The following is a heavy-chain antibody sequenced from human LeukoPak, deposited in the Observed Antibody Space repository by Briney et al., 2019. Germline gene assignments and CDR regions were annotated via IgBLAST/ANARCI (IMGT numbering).Heavy chain of an antibody. V-gene: IGHV3-23*01. CDR3: AKTVPCGGDCYPYYFDY. D-gene: IGHD2-21*02. Sequence: GGSLRLSCAASGFTFSTYAVNWVRQAPGKGLEWVSTISGSGDSTYYADSVKGRFTISRDNSKNTLYLQMNSLRAEDTAIYYCAKTVPCGGDCYPYYFDYWGQGTLVTVSS. CDR2: ISGSGDST. CDR1: GFTFSTYA. J-gene: IGHJ4*02.